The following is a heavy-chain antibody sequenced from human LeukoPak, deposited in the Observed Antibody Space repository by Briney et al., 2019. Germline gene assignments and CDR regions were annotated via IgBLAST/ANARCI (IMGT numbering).Heavy chain of an antibody. J-gene: IGHJ4*02. Sequence: RPGGSLRLSCVASGFPFSSYWMTWVRQAPGKGLEWVANIKQDGSKKSYVDSEKGRFTISRDNAKNSLYLQMNSLRAEDTAIYYCTRVGYIDEGIDYWGQGTLVTVSS. CDR2: IKQDGSKK. D-gene: IGHD5-24*01. V-gene: IGHV3-7*04. CDR1: GFPFSSYW. CDR3: TRVGYIDEGIDY.